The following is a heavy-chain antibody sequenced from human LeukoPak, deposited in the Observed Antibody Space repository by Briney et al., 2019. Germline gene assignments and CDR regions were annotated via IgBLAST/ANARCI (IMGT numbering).Heavy chain of an antibody. V-gene: IGHV1-69*05. CDR1: GGTFSSYA. CDR2: VIPIFGTA. CDR3: ARDPPYCGGDCYDY. Sequence: SVKVSCKASGGTFSSYAISWVRQAPGQGLEWMGRVIPIFGTANYAQKFQGRVTITTDESTSTAYMELSSLRSEDTAVYYCARDPPYCGGDCYDYWGQGTLVTVSS. J-gene: IGHJ4*02. D-gene: IGHD2-21*01.